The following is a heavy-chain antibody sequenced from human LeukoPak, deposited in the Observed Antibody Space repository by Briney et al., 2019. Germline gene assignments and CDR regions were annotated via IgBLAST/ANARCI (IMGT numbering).Heavy chain of an antibody. CDR2: IYYSGST. D-gene: IGHD4-17*01. CDR3: ASGESYYYYGMDV. J-gene: IGHJ6*02. Sequence: PSETLSLTCTVSGGSISSSSYYWGWIRQPPGTGLEWIGSIYYSGSTYYNPSLKSRVTISVDTSKNQFSLKLSSVTAADTAVYYCASGESYYYYGMDVWGQGTTVTVSS. CDR1: GGSISSSSYY. V-gene: IGHV4-39*01.